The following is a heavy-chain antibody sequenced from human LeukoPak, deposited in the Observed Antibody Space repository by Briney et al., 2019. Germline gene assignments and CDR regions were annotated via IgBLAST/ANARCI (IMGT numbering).Heavy chain of an antibody. CDR3: ARHGGIGPKRDHFAY. D-gene: IGHD3-16*01. Sequence: ASVKVSFKASAYTFTRYGNSWVRQAPGQGLEWMGGLSTDNGDTNYAQKFQGRVTMTTDTSTTTAHMELRRLTSADTAIYYCARHGGIGPKRDHFAYWGPGTLVTVSS. J-gene: IGHJ4*02. CDR2: LSTDNGDT. CDR1: AYTFTRYG. V-gene: IGHV1-18*01.